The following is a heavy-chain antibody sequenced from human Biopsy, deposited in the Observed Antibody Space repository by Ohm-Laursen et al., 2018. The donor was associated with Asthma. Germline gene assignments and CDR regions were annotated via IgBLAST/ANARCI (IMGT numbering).Heavy chain of an antibody. CDR3: ARDKPSHIDYYYGMDV. CDR1: GTHFGSYN. CDR2: ISYDGTNK. V-gene: IGHV3-30-3*01. J-gene: IGHJ6*02. Sequence: SLRLSCTASGTHFGSYNMHWVRQAPGKGLEWVAVISYDGTNKYYADSAKGRFTISRGNSKNTLYLQMNSLRAEDTAVYYCARDKPSHIDYYYGMDVWGQGTTVTVSS.